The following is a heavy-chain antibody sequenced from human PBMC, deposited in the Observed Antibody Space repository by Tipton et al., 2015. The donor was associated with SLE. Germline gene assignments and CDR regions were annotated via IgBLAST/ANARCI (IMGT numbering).Heavy chain of an antibody. CDR3: ARTPIAVAGNWYFDL. CDR2: ISSSSSYI. CDR1: GFDVRSTY. V-gene: IGHV3-21*03. Sequence: SLRLSCVASGFDVRSTYMNWVRQAPGKGLEWVSSISSSSSYIYYADSVKGRFTISRDNAKNSLYLQMNSLRAEDTAVYYCARTPIAVAGNWYFDLWGRGTLVTVSS. J-gene: IGHJ2*01. D-gene: IGHD6-19*01.